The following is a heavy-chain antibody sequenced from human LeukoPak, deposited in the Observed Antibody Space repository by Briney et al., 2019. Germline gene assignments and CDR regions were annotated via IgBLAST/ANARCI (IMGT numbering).Heavy chain of an antibody. CDR1: AFTFSSYW. J-gene: IGHJ4*02. CDR3: ASEDGYFDY. CDR2: IKQDGSEK. V-gene: IGHV3-7*01. Sequence: PGGSLRLSCAASAFTFSSYWMSWFRQAPGKGLEWVANIKQDGSEKYYVDSVKGRFTISRDNAKNSLYLQMNSLRAEDTAVYYCASEDGYFDYWGQGTLVTVSS. D-gene: IGHD5-24*01.